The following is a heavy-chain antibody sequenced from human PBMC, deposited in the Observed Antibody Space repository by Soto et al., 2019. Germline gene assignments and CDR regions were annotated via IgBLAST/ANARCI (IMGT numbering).Heavy chain of an antibody. Sequence: QVQLVQSGAEVKKPGSSVKVSCKASGGTFSSYAISWVRQAPGQGLEWMGGIIPIFGTANYAQKFQGRVTITADESTSTAYMELSSLRSEDTAVYYCARQLAYCAGDCYTEPIDYWGQGTLVTVSS. CDR3: ARQLAYCAGDCYTEPIDY. CDR1: GGTFSSYA. V-gene: IGHV1-69*01. J-gene: IGHJ4*02. CDR2: IIPIFGTA. D-gene: IGHD2-21*02.